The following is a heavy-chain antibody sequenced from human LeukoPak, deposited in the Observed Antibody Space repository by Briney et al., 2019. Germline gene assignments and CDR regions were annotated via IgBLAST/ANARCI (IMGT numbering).Heavy chain of an antibody. J-gene: IGHJ6*03. Sequence: GASVKVSCKVSGYTPTELSMHWVRQAPGKGLEWMGGFHPEDGETIYAQKFQGRVTITADKSTSTAYMELSSLRSEDTAVYYCARGIAAAGTSSYYYYMDVWGKGTTVTVSS. CDR3: ARGIAAAGTSSYYYYMDV. CDR2: FHPEDGET. V-gene: IGHV1-24*01. CDR1: GYTPTELS. D-gene: IGHD6-13*01.